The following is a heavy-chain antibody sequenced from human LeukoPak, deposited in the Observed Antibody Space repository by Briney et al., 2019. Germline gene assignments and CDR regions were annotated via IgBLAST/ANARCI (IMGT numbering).Heavy chain of an antibody. CDR3: AREAVQFLEWPSDMDV. CDR1: GYSFSNYP. J-gene: IGHJ6*03. D-gene: IGHD3-3*01. Sequence: ASVKDSCRASGYSFSNYPMSWVRQATGRGLEWVGWISNYDGRTVYGQRLQGRVTLTRDTSTSTAYVEWTSLTSDDTAIYYCAREAVQFLEWPSDMDVWGKGTTVIVSS. V-gene: IGHV1-18*01. CDR2: ISNYDGRT.